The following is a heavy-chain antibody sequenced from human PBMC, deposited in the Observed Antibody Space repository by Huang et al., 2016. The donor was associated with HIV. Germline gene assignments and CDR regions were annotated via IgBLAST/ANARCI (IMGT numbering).Heavy chain of an antibody. D-gene: IGHD3-22*01. CDR2: IKQGGGT. CDR1: GGSFSNYY. V-gene: IGHV4-34*01. Sequence: QVQLQQWGAGLLKPSETLSLTCAVYGGSFSNYYWSWIRQPPGKGLEWIGEIKQGGGTNYNPSLKRRVTISVDTSKDQFSLKLSSVTAADTAVYYCASFYYYDSTGYFSAFDYWGQGTLVTVSS. J-gene: IGHJ4*02. CDR3: ASFYYYDSTGYFSAFDY.